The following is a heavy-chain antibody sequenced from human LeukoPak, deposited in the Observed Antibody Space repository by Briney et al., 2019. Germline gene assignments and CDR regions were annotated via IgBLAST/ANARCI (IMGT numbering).Heavy chain of an antibody. Sequence: KPSETLSLTCTVSGGSISSSSYYWGWIRQPPGKGLEWIGRIYYSGSTYYNPSLKSRVTISVDTSKNQFSLKLSSVTAADTAVYYCARDRHYYPTNWFDPWGQGTLVTVSS. CDR3: ARDRHYYPTNWFDP. CDR1: GGSISSSSYY. CDR2: IYYSGST. V-gene: IGHV4-39*07. D-gene: IGHD3-10*01. J-gene: IGHJ5*02.